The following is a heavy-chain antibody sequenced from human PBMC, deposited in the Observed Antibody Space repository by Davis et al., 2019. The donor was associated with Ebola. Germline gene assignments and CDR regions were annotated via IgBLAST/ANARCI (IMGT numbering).Heavy chain of an antibody. D-gene: IGHD3-22*01. CDR1: GNSFTSHW. Sequence: GESLKISCKDSGNSFTSHWIGWVRQMPGKGLEWMGIIYTGDSDTRYSPTFQGQVTISADRSISTAYLQWSSLKASDTAMYYCARSPYDSSGHYYWDFDLWGRGTLVTVSS. V-gene: IGHV5-51*01. J-gene: IGHJ2*01. CDR2: IYTGDSDT. CDR3: ARSPYDSSGHYYWDFDL.